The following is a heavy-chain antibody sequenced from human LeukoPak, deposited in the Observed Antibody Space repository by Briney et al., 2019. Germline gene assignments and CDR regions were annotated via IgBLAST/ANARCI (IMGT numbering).Heavy chain of an antibody. J-gene: IGHJ4*02. CDR3: ARDRGWRSSGYYLYHFDY. V-gene: IGHV3-7*01. Sequence: HPGGSLRLSCVASGFTFTDYFMSWVRQAPGKGLEWVASIKHNGGEKYYVDSVKGRFTISRDNAKNSLYLETSSLRVEDTAVYYCARDRGWRSSGYYLYHFDYWGQGTLVTFAS. CDR1: GFTFTDYF. D-gene: IGHD3-22*01. CDR2: IKHNGGEK.